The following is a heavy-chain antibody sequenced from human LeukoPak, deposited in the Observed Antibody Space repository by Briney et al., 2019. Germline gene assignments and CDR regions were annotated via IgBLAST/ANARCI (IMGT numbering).Heavy chain of an antibody. CDR1: GYSFTSYW. D-gene: IGHD6-19*01. J-gene: IGHJ4*02. Sequence: GESLKISCKGSGYSFTSYWIAWVRQMPGKGLEWMGIIYPDDSDARYSPSFQGQVTITADKSISTAYLQWSSLKASDNAMYYCARQRRSSGWPNDYWGQGTLVTVSS. CDR2: IYPDDSDA. CDR3: ARQRRSSGWPNDY. V-gene: IGHV5-51*01.